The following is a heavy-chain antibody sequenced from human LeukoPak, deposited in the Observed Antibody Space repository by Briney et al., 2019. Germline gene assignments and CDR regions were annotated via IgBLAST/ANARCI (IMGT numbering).Heavy chain of an antibody. CDR2: ISSSGSTI. Sequence: PGGSLRLSCAASGFTFSSYEMNWVRQAPGKGLEWVSYISSSGSTIYYADSVKGRFTISRDNAKNSLYLQMNSLRAEDTAVYYCATGYSSGWYFYFQHWGQGSLVSVSS. CDR1: GFTFSSYE. J-gene: IGHJ1*01. V-gene: IGHV3-48*03. D-gene: IGHD6-19*01. CDR3: ATGYSSGWYFYFQH.